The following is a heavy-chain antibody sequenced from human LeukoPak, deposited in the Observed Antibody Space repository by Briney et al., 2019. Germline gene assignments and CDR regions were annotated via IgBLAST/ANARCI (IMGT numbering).Heavy chain of an antibody. CDR2: IYYSGST. Sequence: SETLSLTCTVSGGFISSNSYYWGWIRQPPGKGLEWIGSIYYSGSTYYNSSLKSRVTMSVDTSKNQFSLKLSSVTAADTAVYYCARETSQKGAHYMDVWGKGTTITISS. D-gene: IGHD3-16*01. V-gene: IGHV4-39*07. CDR3: ARETSQKGAHYMDV. J-gene: IGHJ6*03. CDR1: GGFISSNSYY.